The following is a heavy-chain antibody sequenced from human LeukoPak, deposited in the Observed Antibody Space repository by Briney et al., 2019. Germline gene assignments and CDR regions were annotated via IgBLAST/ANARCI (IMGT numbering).Heavy chain of an antibody. J-gene: IGHJ6*03. CDR2: IQYDGSNK. CDR1: GFTFSSYG. V-gene: IGHV3-30*02. Sequence: LWGSLRLSCAASGFTFSSYGMHWVRQAPGKGLEWVAYIQYDGSNKQYAHSVKGRFRISRDSSKNILYLQMNSLRAEDTAVYYCAKDRCSNGIGCYYYYMDVWGKGTTVTISS. D-gene: IGHD2-8*01. CDR3: AKDRCSNGIGCYYYYMDV.